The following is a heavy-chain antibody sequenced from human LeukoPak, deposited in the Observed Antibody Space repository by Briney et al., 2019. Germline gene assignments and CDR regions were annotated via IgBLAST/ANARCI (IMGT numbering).Heavy chain of an antibody. V-gene: IGHV1-58*01. CDR2: IIVGSGAT. D-gene: IGHD3-16*01. CDR3: AADLSNPRMGASYLDS. CDR1: GFTSTSFA. J-gene: IGHJ4*02. Sequence: SVKVSCKASGFTSTSFAVQWVRQARGQRLEWIGWIIVGSGATKCAQDFQERVTITRDLSTSTLYMELRSLTSEDTAVYYCAADLSNPRMGASYLDSWGQGTLVTVSS.